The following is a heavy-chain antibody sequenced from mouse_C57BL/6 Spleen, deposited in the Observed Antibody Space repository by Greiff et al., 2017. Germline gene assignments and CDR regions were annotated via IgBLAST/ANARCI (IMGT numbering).Heavy chain of an antibody. CDR3: ARAGDYDGGDYFDY. CDR2: IYPGDGDT. J-gene: IGHJ2*01. Sequence: VKLMESGAELVKPGASVKISCKASGYAFSSYWMNWVKQRPGKGLEWIGQIYPGDGDTNYNGKFKGKATLTADKSSSTAYMQLSSLTSEDSAVYFCARAGDYDGGDYFDYWGQGTTPTVSS. D-gene: IGHD2-4*01. V-gene: IGHV1-80*01. CDR1: GYAFSSYW.